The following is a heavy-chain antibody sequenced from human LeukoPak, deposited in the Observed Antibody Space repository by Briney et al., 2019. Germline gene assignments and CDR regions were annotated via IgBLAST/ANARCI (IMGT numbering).Heavy chain of an antibody. CDR2: IYTSGST. Sequence: SETLSLTCTVSGGSISSYYWSWIRQPAGKGLEWIGRIYTSGSTNYNPSLKSRVTMSVDTSKNQFSLKLSSVTAADTAVYYCASIYDSSSWYYFDYWGQGTLVTVSS. J-gene: IGHJ4*02. CDR3: ASIYDSSSWYYFDY. V-gene: IGHV4-4*07. CDR1: GGSISSYY. D-gene: IGHD6-13*01.